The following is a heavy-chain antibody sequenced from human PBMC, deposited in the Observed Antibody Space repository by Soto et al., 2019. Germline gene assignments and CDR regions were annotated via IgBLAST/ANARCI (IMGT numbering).Heavy chain of an antibody. CDR3: ATLDVVDGVAAYIDY. Sequence: EVQLVESGGGFVNPGGSIRLSCAASGFTFSIAWMTWVRQAPGKALEWVGRAKGKDDGGTTDYAAPVKDRFIISRNDSKSTLYLQMNSLIIEDTAVYYCATLDVVDGVAAYIDYWGQGTMVTVSS. V-gene: IGHV3-15*01. CDR2: AKGKDDGGTT. CDR1: GFTFSIAW. J-gene: IGHJ4*02. D-gene: IGHD2-15*01.